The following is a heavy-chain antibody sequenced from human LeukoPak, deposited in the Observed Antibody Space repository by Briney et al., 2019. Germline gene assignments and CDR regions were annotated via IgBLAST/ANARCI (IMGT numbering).Heavy chain of an antibody. J-gene: IGHJ4*02. Sequence: PGGSLRLSCAASGFTFSSYSMNWVRQAPGKGLEWVSSISSSGSYIYYADSVKGRFTISRDNAKNSLYLQMNSLRAEDTAVYYCARDLGPEAVGYWGQGTLVTVSS. CDR3: ARDLGPEAVGY. CDR1: GFTFSSYS. CDR2: ISSSGSYI. V-gene: IGHV3-21*01. D-gene: IGHD7-27*01.